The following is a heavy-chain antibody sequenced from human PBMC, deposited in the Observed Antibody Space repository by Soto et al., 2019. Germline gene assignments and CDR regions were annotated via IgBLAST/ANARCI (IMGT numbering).Heavy chain of an antibody. J-gene: IGHJ6*02. D-gene: IGHD2-15*01. V-gene: IGHV3-23*01. Sequence: EVQLLESGGGLVQPGGSLRLSCAASGFTFSSYAMSWVRQAPGKGLEWVSAISGSGGSTYYADSVKGRFTISRDNSKNTLELQMNSLRAEDTDVYYCAKPSLICSGGSGYRYNYYYGMDVWVQGTTVTVSS. CDR2: ISGSGGST. CDR3: AKPSLICSGGSGYRYNYYYGMDV. CDR1: GFTFSSYA.